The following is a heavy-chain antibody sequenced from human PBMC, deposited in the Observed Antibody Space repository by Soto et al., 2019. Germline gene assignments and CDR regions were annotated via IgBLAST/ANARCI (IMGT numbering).Heavy chain of an antibody. D-gene: IGHD3-9*01. Sequence: GESLKISCKGSGYSFTSYWIGWVRQMPGKGLEWMGIIYPGDSDTRYSPSFQGQVTISADKSISTAYLQWSSLKASDTAMYYCARLNIELRYFDPHYYYMDVWGKGTTVTV. CDR2: IYPGDSDT. CDR1: GYSFTSYW. V-gene: IGHV5-51*01. J-gene: IGHJ6*03. CDR3: ARLNIELRYFDPHYYYMDV.